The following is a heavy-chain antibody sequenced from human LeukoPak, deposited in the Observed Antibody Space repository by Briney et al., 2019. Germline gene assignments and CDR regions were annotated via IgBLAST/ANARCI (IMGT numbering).Heavy chain of an antibody. CDR2: ISSSSSTI. CDR3: ARASYCSSTSCYPYYYYYMDV. D-gene: IGHD2-2*01. CDR1: GFTFSSYS. Sequence: GGSLRLSCAASGFTFSSYSMNWVRQAPGKGLEWVSYISSSSSTIYYADSVKGRFTISRDNAKKSLYLQMTSLRAEDTPVYYCARASYCSSTSCYPYYYYYMDVWGKGTTVTVSS. J-gene: IGHJ6*03. V-gene: IGHV3-48*01.